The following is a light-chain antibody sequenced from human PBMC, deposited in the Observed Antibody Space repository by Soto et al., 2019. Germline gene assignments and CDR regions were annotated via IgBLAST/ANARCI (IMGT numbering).Light chain of an antibody. CDR1: TSDVGGYNL. V-gene: IGLV1-51*01. CDR2: DNN. J-gene: IGLJ2*01. Sequence: QSVLTQPASVSGSPGQSITISCSGTTSDVGGYNLVSWYQHLPRTAPKLLIYDNNKRPSGIPDRFSGSKSGTSATLGITGLQTGDEADYYCGTWDSSLSTVLFGGGTKLTVL. CDR3: GTWDSSLSTVL.